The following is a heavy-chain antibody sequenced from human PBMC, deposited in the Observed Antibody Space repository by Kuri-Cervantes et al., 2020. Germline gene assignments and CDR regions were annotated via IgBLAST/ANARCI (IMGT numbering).Heavy chain of an antibody. V-gene: IGHV3-48*03. J-gene: IGHJ3*02. CDR3: ARGRDLSRSSERPFDI. CDR2: VRSSGSTI. Sequence: GESLKISCAASGFTFRNFAMHWVRQAPGKGLEWVSYVRSSGSTIYYADSVKGRFTISRGNTKNSLYLQMSSLRAEDTAVYYCARGRDLSRSSERPFDIWGQGTMVTVSS. D-gene: IGHD3-16*02. CDR1: GFTFRNFA.